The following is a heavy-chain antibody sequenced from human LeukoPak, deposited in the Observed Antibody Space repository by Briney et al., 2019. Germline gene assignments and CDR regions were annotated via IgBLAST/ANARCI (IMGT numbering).Heavy chain of an antibody. V-gene: IGHV1-69*04. CDR2: IIPIFGIA. Sequence: SVKVSCKASGGTFSSYAISWVRQAPGQGLEWMGRIIPIFGIANYAQKFQGRVTITADKSTSTAYMELSSLRSEDTAVYYCARSQIPLGTWYFDLWGRGTLVTVSS. CDR3: ARSQIPLGTWYFDL. CDR1: GGTFSSYA. J-gene: IGHJ2*01. D-gene: IGHD1-14*01.